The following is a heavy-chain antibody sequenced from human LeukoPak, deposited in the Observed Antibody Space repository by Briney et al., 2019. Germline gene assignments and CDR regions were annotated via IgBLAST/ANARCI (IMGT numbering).Heavy chain of an antibody. V-gene: IGHV3-74*01. D-gene: IGHD3/OR15-3a*01. CDR3: ARDGRGPDY. Sequence: GGSLRLSCAASGFTLSSRWMHWVRHVPGKGLVSVSHIESDGRTAYADSVKGRFIISRDNAKNTLYLQMNSLRVEDTAVYYCARDGRGPDYWGQGTLVTVSS. CDR2: IESDGRT. J-gene: IGHJ4*02. CDR1: GFTLSSRW.